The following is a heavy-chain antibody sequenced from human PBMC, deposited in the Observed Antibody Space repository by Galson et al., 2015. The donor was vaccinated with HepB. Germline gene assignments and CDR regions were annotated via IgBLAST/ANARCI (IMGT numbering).Heavy chain of an antibody. CDR3: AIEPALTTVVY. D-gene: IGHD4-11*01. V-gene: IGHV3-11*06. Sequence: SLRLSCAASGFTFSDYYMGWIRQAPGKGLEWLSYLSGSRRYTNYADSVKGRFAISRDNAENSLYLQMDSLRPEDTAVYYCAIEPALTTVVYWGRGTLVTVSS. CDR1: GFTFSDYY. CDR2: LSGSRRYT. J-gene: IGHJ4*02.